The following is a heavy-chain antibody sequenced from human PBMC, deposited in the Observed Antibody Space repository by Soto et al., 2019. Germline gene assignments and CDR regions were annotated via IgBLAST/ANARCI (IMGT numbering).Heavy chain of an antibody. CDR1: GYTFTNYY. D-gene: IGHD6-13*01. V-gene: IGHV1-46*01. CDR3: AREPSSLAAAGSSYGLDV. J-gene: IGHJ6*02. CDR2: FNPSDDTT. Sequence: QVQLVQSGAEVKKPGASVKVSCKASGYTFTNYYMHWVRQAPGQGLEWVGMFNPSDDTTYYAQKFQGRVTMTGDTSTSTVYMELRSLRSDDTAVYYCAREPSSLAAAGSSYGLDVWGQGTSVTVSS.